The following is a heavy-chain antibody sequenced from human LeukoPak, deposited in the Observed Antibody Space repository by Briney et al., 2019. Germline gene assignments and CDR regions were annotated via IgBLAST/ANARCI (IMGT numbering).Heavy chain of an antibody. Sequence: GGSLRLSCEASGFMFSSHEMNWVRQSPGKGLEWLSYISGDGTTIFYEDSVKGRFSISRDNAKKSPSLQMNSLRVEDTAVYYCVRRESSGFFYYFDHWGQGALVTVSS. D-gene: IGHD3-22*01. J-gene: IGHJ4*02. CDR2: ISGDGTTI. CDR1: GFMFSSHE. CDR3: VRRESSGFFYYFDH. V-gene: IGHV3-48*03.